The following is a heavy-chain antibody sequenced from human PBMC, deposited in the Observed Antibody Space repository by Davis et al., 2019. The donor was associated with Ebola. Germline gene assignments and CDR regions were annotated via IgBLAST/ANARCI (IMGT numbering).Heavy chain of an antibody. V-gene: IGHV4-39*01. CDR3: ARLKQGRGMDV. Sequence: SETLSLTCIVSGGSISSSSYYWGWIRQPPGKGLEWIGSIYYSGSTYYNPSLKSRVTISVDTSKNQFSLKLSSVTAADTAVYYCARLKQGRGMDVWGQGTTVTVSS. CDR1: GGSISSSSYY. D-gene: IGHD6-19*01. CDR2: IYYSGST. J-gene: IGHJ6*02.